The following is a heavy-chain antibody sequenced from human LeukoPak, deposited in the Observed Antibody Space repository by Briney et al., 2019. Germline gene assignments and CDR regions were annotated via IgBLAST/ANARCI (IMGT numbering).Heavy chain of an antibody. CDR1: GGTFSSYA. Sequence: ASVKVSCKASGGTFSSYAISWVRQAPGQGLEWMGGIIPIFGTANYAQKFQGRVTITADKSTSTAYMELSSLRSEDTAVYYCAIRATLGDSSGYYYEPLDYWGQGALVTVSS. D-gene: IGHD3-22*01. J-gene: IGHJ4*02. CDR3: AIRATLGDSSGYYYEPLDY. CDR2: IIPIFGTA. V-gene: IGHV1-69*06.